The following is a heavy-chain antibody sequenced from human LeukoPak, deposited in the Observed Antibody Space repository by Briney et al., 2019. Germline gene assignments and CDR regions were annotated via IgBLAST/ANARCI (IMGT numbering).Heavy chain of an antibody. CDR1: GYTFTSYY. CDR2: INPSGGST. CDR3: ARGGASDAFDI. J-gene: IGHJ3*02. V-gene: IGHV1-46*01. Sequence: ASVKVSCKASGYTFTSYYMHWVPQAPGQGLEWMGIINPSGGSTSYAQKFQGRVTMTRDTSTSTVYMELSSLISEDTAVYYCARGGASDAFDIWGQGTMVTVSS.